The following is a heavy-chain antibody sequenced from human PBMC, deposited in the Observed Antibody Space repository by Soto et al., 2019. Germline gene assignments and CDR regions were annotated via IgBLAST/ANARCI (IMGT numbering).Heavy chain of an antibody. J-gene: IGHJ6*02. CDR3: ARGYCSGGSCYRLYYYDMDV. CDR2: FNPGAGGR. V-gene: IGHV1-46*01. D-gene: IGHD2-15*01. Sequence: ASVNVSCKASGYTFTSYYIHWVRQAPGQGLEWMGIFNPGAGGRSYAQKFQGRVTMTRDTSTSTVYMELSRLRSEDTAVYYCARGYCSGGSCYRLYYYDMDVWGQGTTVTVS. CDR1: GYTFTSYY.